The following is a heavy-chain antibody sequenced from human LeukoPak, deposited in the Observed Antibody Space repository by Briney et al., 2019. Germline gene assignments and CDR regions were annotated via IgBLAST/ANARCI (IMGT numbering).Heavy chain of an antibody. CDR2: ISGGAHDI. J-gene: IGHJ5*01. V-gene: IGHV3-11*01. CDR3: VRTARLADS. CDR1: GFTFGEHY. Sequence: GGSLRLSCVASGFTFGEHYMNWIRQAPGRGLEWLSYISGGAHDINYADSVKGRFTISRDNAKNSLSLQMDGLRADDTAVYFCVRTARLADSWGQGTLVTVSS.